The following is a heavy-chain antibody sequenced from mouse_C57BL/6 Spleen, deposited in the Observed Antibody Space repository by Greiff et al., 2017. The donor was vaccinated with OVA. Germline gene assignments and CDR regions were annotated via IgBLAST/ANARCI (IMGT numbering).Heavy chain of an antibody. CDR3: AREGEYHWYFDV. D-gene: IGHD5-1*01. J-gene: IGHJ1*03. CDR2: IYPGDGDT. V-gene: IGHV1-82*01. Sequence: QVQLKQSGPELVKPGASVKISCKASGYAFSSSWMNWVKQRPGKGLEWIGRIYPGDGDTNYNGKFKGKATLTADKSSSTAYMQLSSLTSEDSAVYFCAREGEYHWYFDVWGTGTTVTVSS. CDR1: GYAFSSSW.